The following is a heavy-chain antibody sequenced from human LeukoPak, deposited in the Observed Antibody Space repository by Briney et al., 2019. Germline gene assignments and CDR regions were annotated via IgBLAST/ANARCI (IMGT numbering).Heavy chain of an antibody. CDR1: GGSIGSYY. D-gene: IGHD5-18*01. CDR2: IYYSGST. CDR3: ARFTAMVSWFDP. Sequence: SETLSLTCTVSGGSIGSYYWSWIRQPPGKGLEWIGYIYYSGSTNYNPSLKSRVTISVDTSKNQFSLKLSSVTAADTAVYYCARFTAMVSWFDPWGQGTLVTVSS. V-gene: IGHV4-59*01. J-gene: IGHJ5*02.